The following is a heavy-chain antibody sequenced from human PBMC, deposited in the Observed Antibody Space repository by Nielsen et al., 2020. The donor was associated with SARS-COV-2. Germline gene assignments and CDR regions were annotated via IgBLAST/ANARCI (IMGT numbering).Heavy chain of an antibody. J-gene: IGHJ4*02. CDR2: MKSRPDGGTT. CDR3: TTDPAPRGFGY. V-gene: IGHV3-15*01. CDR1: GFTFSTAW. Sequence: GESLNISCVVSGFTFSTAWLSWVRQAPGKGLEWVGRMKSRPDGGTTDFAAPVKDRFTISRDDSKNKLYLQMNSLNTEDTAFYYCTTDPAPRGFGYWGQGTRGTVAS. D-gene: IGHD3-10*01.